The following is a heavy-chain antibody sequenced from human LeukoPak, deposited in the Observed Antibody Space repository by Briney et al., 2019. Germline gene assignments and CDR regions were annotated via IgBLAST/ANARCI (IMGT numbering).Heavy chain of an antibody. J-gene: IGHJ4*02. CDR1: GFTFSSYS. Sequence: PGGSLRLSCAASGFTFSSYSMNWVRQAPGKGLEWVSHISSRSSSTYYADSVKGRFTISRDNAKNSLYLQMNSLRAEDTAVYYCARDRRLQLWSPAGFDYWGQGTLVTASS. CDR2: ISSRSSST. D-gene: IGHD5-18*01. V-gene: IGHV3-21*05. CDR3: ARDRRLQLWSPAGFDY.